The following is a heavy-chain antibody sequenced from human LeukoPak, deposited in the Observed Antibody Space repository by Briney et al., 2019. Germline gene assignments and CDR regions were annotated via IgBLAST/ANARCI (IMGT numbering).Heavy chain of an antibody. CDR3: AKDSTFDY. Sequence: PGRSLRLSCAASGFTFSSYAMHWVRQAPGKGLEWVAVISYDGSNKYYADSVKGRSTISRDNSKNTLYLQMNSLRAEDTAVYYCAKDSTFDYWGQGTLVTVSS. CDR1: GFTFSSYA. CDR2: ISYDGSNK. V-gene: IGHV3-30-3*01. J-gene: IGHJ4*02.